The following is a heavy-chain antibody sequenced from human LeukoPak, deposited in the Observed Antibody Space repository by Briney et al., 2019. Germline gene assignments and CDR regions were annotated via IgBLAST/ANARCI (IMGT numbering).Heavy chain of an antibody. CDR2: INPNSGGT. D-gene: IGHD2-2*01. CDR1: GYTFTGYY. CDR3: ARDGIVLLPPAIWSIESGYESDSYYYMDV. J-gene: IGHJ6*03. V-gene: IGHV1-2*02. Sequence: ASVKVSCKASGYTFTGYYIHWVRQAPGQGLEWMGWINPNSGGTNYTQKLQDRVTMTRDTSISTASMVLSRLRSDDTAVYYCARDGIVLLPPAIWSIESGYESDSYYYMDVWGKGTTVTVSS.